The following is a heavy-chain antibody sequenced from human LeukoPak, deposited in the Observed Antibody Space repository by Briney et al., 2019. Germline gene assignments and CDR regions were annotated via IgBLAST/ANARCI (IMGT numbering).Heavy chain of an antibody. CDR3: AKVGAGKQQLVRDY. D-gene: IGHD6-13*01. Sequence: PGGSLRLSCAASGFTFSSYAMSWVRQAPGRGLEWVSAISGSGGRTYYADSVKGRFTISRENSKNTLYLQMNSLRAEDTAVYYCAKVGAGKQQLVRDYWGQGTLVTVSS. V-gene: IGHV3-23*01. CDR2: ISGSGGRT. J-gene: IGHJ4*02. CDR1: GFTFSSYA.